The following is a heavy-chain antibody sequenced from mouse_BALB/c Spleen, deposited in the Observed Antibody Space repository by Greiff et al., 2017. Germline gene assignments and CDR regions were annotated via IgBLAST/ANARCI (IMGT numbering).Heavy chain of an antibody. CDR1: GFNIKDYY. CDR3: ALLRAMDY. J-gene: IGHJ4*01. Sequence: VQLQQSGAELVKPGASVKLSCTASGFNIKDYYMHWVKQRPEQGLEWIGWIDPENGDTEYAPKFQGKATMTADTSSNTAYLQLSSLTSEDTAVYYCALLRAMDYWGQGTSVTVSS. CDR2: IDPENGDT. D-gene: IGHD1-2*01. V-gene: IGHV14-4*02.